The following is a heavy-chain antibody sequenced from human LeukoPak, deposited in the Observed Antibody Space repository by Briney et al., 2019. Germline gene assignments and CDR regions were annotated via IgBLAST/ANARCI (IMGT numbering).Heavy chain of an antibody. J-gene: IGHJ5*02. CDR2: IYYSGST. Sequence: PSETLSLTCTVSGGSISSHYWSWIRQPPGKGLEWIGYIYYSGSTNYNPSLKSRVTISVDTSRNQFSLKLSSVTAADTAVYYCASSPGTSRFLEWLSPPEGWFDPWGQGTLVTVSS. D-gene: IGHD3-3*01. CDR1: GGSISSHY. CDR3: ASSPGTSRFLEWLSPPEGWFDP. V-gene: IGHV4-59*11.